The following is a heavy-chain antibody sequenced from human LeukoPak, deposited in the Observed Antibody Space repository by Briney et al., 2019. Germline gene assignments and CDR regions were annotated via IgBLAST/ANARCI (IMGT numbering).Heavy chain of an antibody. V-gene: IGHV4-34*01. Sequence: GSLRLSCAASGFTFSDYYMSWIRQPPGEGLEWIGTIHYDGSTYHNPSLKSRVTISVDASKNQFSLKLRSVTAADTAVYYCTRDRQLEWFYLWGQGTLVTVSS. CDR2: IHYDGST. D-gene: IGHD3-10*01. CDR1: GFTFSDYY. CDR3: TRDRQLEWFYL. J-gene: IGHJ5*01.